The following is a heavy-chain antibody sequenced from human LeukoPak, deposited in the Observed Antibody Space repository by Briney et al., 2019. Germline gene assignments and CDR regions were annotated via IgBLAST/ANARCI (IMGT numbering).Heavy chain of an antibody. J-gene: IGHJ5*02. CDR2: IYYSGST. CDR3: ARAPRIVVVPAAIGGWFDP. CDR1: GGSISSGGYY. Sequence: SQTLSLTCTVSGGSISSGGYYWSWIRQHPGTGLEWIGYIYYSGSTYYNPSLKSRVTISVDTSKNQFSLKLSSVTAADTAVYYCARAPRIVVVPAAIGGWFDPWGQGTLVTVSS. V-gene: IGHV4-31*03. D-gene: IGHD2-2*01.